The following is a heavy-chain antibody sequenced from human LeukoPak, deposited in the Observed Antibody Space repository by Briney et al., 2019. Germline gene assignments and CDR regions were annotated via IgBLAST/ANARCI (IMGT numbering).Heavy chain of an antibody. Sequence: GGSLRLSCAASGFTFSGFGMHWVRQAPGKGLEWVAVIWYDGSNKYYADSVKGRFTISRDNPKNTLYVQMNSLRAEDTAVYYCARSSYSSSSSVWGQGTMVTVSS. CDR1: GFTFSGFG. CDR2: IWYDGSNK. D-gene: IGHD6-6*01. V-gene: IGHV3-33*01. J-gene: IGHJ3*01. CDR3: ARSSYSSSSSV.